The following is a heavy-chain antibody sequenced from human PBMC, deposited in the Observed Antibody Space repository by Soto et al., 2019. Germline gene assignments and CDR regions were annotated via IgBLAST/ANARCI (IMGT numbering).Heavy chain of an antibody. J-gene: IGHJ5*02. CDR3: ARGGGEYQLLGGLDP. CDR1: GGSISSGGYY. Sequence: SETLSLTCTVSGGSISSGGYYWSWIRQHPGKGLEWIGYIYYSGSTYYNPSLKSRVTISVDTSKNQFSLKLSSVTAADTAVYYCARGGGEYQLLGGLDPWGQGTLVTVSS. V-gene: IGHV4-31*03. CDR2: IYYSGST. D-gene: IGHD2-2*01.